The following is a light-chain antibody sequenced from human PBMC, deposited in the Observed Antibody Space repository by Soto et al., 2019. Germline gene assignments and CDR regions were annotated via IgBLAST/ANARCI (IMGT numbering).Light chain of an antibody. CDR2: GAS. CDR1: QSISSSY. Sequence: EIVLTQSPDTLSLSPGDRATLSCRPSQSISSSYLAWYQQKPGQAPRLLIYGASTRATGIPDRFSGSGSGTNFTLTIGRLEPEDFAVYYCQQSANSLSITFGQGTRLEIK. V-gene: IGKV3-20*01. CDR3: QQSANSLSIT. J-gene: IGKJ5*01.